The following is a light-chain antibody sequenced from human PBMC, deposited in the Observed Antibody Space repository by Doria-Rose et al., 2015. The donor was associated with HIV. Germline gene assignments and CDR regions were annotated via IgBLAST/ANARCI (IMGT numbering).Light chain of an antibody. CDR3: QQYGTSRGT. CDR1: QRVKSSY. J-gene: IGKJ5*01. V-gene: IGKV3-20*01. Sequence: EIVLTQSPGTLSLSPGERATLSCRASQRVKSSYLAWYQQKPGQAPRLVIYDASTRATGIPDRFSGSGSGTDSTLTISRLEPEDVAVYYCQQYGTSRGTFGQGTRLEIK. CDR2: DAS.